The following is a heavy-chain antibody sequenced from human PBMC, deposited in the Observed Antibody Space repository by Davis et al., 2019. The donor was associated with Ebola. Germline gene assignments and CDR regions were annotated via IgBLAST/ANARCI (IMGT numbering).Heavy chain of an antibody. CDR2: IKQDGSEK. V-gene: IGHV3-7*03. Sequence: GGSLRLSCEVSGFTFSSYWMSWVRQAPGKGLEWVANIKQDGSEKYYVDSVKGRFTISRDNAKNSLYLQMNSLRAEDTAVYYCARESADYDFWSGYYRVYYGMDVWGQGTTVTVSS. D-gene: IGHD3-3*01. J-gene: IGHJ6*02. CDR1: GFTFSSYW. CDR3: ARESADYDFWSGYYRVYYGMDV.